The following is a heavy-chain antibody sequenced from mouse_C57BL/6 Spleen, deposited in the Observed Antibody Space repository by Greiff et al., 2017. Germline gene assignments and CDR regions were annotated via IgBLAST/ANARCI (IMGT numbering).Heavy chain of an antibody. CDR3: ARSGNGNYWFAY. CDR2: IDPSDSYT. V-gene: IGHV1-69*01. D-gene: IGHD2-1*01. J-gene: IGHJ3*01. CDR1: GYTFTSYW. Sequence: VQLQQPGAELVMPGASVKLSCKASGYTFTSYWMHWVKQRPGQGLEWIGEIDPSDSYTNYNQKFKGKSTLTVDKSSSTAYMQLSSLTSEDSAVYYCARSGNGNYWFAYWGQGTLVTVSA.